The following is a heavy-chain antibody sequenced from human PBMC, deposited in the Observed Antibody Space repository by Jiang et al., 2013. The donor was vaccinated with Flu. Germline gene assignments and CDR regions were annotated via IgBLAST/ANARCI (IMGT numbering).Heavy chain of an antibody. Sequence: SGAEVKKPGASVRVSCKVSGHTLTELSMHWVRQAPGKGLEWMGGFDPEEGETIYAQKFQGRVTMTEDTSTDTAYMELSSLRSEDTAVYYCAGTCSGGGCQGMSFDYWGQGTLATVSS. J-gene: IGHJ4*02. CDR1: GHTLTELS. CDR2: FDPEEGET. V-gene: IGHV1-24*01. CDR3: AGTCSGGGCQGMSFDY. D-gene: IGHD2-15*01.